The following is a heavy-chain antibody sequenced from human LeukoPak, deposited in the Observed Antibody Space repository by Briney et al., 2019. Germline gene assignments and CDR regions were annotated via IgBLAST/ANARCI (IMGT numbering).Heavy chain of an antibody. CDR3: AGGMGASHFDY. CDR2: IKQDGTEK. J-gene: IGHJ4*02. CDR1: GFTFSSYW. V-gene: IGHV3-7*04. Sequence: PGGSLRLSCTASGFTFSSYWMAWVRQAPGKGLEWVANIKQDGTEKYYVDSVKGRFTISRDNAENSLCLQMNSLRAEDTAVYYCAGGMGASHFDYWGQGTLVTVSS. D-gene: IGHD1-26*01.